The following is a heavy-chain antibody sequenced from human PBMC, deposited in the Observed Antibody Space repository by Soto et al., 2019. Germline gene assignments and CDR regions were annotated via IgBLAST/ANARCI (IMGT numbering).Heavy chain of an antibody. CDR3: ARGSWGGDYGGTNRETFTNWFDP. Sequence: QVQLQESGPGLVKPSQTLSLTCTVSGGSISSGDYYWSWIRQPPGKGLEWIGYIYYSGSTYYNPSLKSRVTISVDTSKNQFSLKLSSVTAADTAVYYCARGSWGGDYGGTNRETFTNWFDPWGQGTLVTVSS. CDR1: GGSISSGDYY. CDR2: IYYSGST. J-gene: IGHJ5*02. D-gene: IGHD4-17*01. V-gene: IGHV4-30-4*01.